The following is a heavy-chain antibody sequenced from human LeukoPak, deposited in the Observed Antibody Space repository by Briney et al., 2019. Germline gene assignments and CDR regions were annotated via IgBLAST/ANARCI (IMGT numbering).Heavy chain of an antibody. CDR2: ISAYNGNT. V-gene: IGHV1-18*01. Sequence: ASVKVSCKASGYTFTSYGISWERQAPGQGLEWMGWISAYNGNTNYAQKLQGRVTMTTDTSTSTAYMELRSLRSDDTAVYYCARESLHYYDSSGYTDYWGQGTLVTVSS. CDR3: ARESLHYYDSSGYTDY. D-gene: IGHD3-22*01. J-gene: IGHJ4*02. CDR1: GYTFTSYG.